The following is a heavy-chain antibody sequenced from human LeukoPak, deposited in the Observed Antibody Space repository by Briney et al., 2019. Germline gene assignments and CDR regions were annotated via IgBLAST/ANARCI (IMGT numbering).Heavy chain of an antibody. CDR3: ARMGGWFDP. CDR2: IYYSGST. Sequence: PSETLSLTCTVSGDSISSYYWNWVRQPPVKGLEWIGYIYYSGSTNYNPSLKSRVTISVDTSKNQFSLKLSSVTAADTAVYYCARMGGWFDPWGQGTLVTVSS. J-gene: IGHJ5*02. CDR1: GDSISSYY. D-gene: IGHD1-26*01. V-gene: IGHV4-59*08.